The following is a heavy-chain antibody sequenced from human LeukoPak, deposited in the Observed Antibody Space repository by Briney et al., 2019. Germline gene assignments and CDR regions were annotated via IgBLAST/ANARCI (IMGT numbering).Heavy chain of an antibody. D-gene: IGHD3-9*01. V-gene: IGHV4-39*01. J-gene: IGHJ4*02. CDR1: GGSISSSSYY. CDR3: ARQSLLLRYFDWLPPTYYFDY. Sequence: PSETLSLTCTVSGGSISSSSYYWGWIRQPPGKGLEWIGSIYYSGSTYYNPSLKSRVTISVDTSKNQFSLKLSSVTAADTAVYYYARQSLLLRYFDWLPPTYYFDYWGQGTLVTVSS. CDR2: IYYSGST.